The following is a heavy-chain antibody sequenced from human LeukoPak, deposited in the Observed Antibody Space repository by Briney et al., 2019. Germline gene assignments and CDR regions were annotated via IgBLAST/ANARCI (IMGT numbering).Heavy chain of an antibody. Sequence: GGSLRLSCAASGFTFSSYALHWVRQAPGKGLEYVSAITGDGSSTYYANSVKGRFTISRDNSKNTLYLQMGSLRAEDMAVYYCARVAAPTAYVNLNWFDPWGQGTLVTVSS. CDR2: ITGDGSST. V-gene: IGHV3-64*01. CDR3: ARVAAPTAYVNLNWFDP. D-gene: IGHD2-2*01. J-gene: IGHJ5*02. CDR1: GFTFSSYA.